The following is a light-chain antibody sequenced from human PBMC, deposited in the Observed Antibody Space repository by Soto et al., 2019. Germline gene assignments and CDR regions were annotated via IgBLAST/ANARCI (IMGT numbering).Light chain of an antibody. J-gene: IGKJ1*01. Sequence: EIVLTQSPATLSLSPGERATLSCRASQNIANYLDWYQQKPGQAPRLVIHGASNRASGIPDRFSGSGSGTDFTLTISRLEPEDFAVYYCQQYGSSPRTFGQGTKVDI. CDR3: QQYGSSPRT. CDR2: GAS. V-gene: IGKV3-20*01. CDR1: QNIANY.